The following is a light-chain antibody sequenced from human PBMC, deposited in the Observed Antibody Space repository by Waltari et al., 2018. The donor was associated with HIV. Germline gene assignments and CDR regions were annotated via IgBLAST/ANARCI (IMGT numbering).Light chain of an antibody. J-gene: IGKJ3*01. Sequence: DIRVTQSPSSLSASVGDGVTITCRASQSISSYLNWYQQKPGTAPKLLMSAASSLQSGVPSRFSGNGSGTDFTLTISSLQPEDFATYYCQQSYGSPFTFGPGSKLHIK. CDR1: QSISSY. CDR3: QQSYGSPFT. V-gene: IGKV1-39*01. CDR2: AAS.